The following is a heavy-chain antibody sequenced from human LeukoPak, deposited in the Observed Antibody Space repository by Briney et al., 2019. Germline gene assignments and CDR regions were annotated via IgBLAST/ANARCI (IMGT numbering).Heavy chain of an antibody. Sequence: SETLSLTCTVSGGSISSSSYYWGWIRQLPGKGLECIGYIFYTGTTYYNPSLKSRVTVSIDTSTNQFSLKLSSVTAADTAVYYCARTTVTSLGAFDFWGRGTMITVSS. D-gene: IGHD4-17*01. J-gene: IGHJ3*01. V-gene: IGHV4-31*03. CDR3: ARTTVTSLGAFDF. CDR2: IFYTGTT. CDR1: GGSISSSSYY.